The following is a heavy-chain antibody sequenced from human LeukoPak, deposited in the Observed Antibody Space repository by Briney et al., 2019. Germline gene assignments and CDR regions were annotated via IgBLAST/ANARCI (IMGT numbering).Heavy chain of an antibody. CDR1: GRTFRSYA. D-gene: IGHD1-26*01. Sequence: SVMPSCKVSGRTFRSYAIRWVRQAPGQGLEWIGRIIAILGIANNAQKCQGRVTITADKSTSTAYMELSSLRSEDTAVYYCAREQLLSRSDRAAFDIWGQGTMVTVSS. CDR3: AREQLLSRSDRAAFDI. CDR2: IIAILGIA. J-gene: IGHJ3*02. V-gene: IGHV1-69*04.